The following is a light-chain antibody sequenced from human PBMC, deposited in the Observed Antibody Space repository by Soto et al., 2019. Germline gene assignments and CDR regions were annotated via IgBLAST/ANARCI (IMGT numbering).Light chain of an antibody. V-gene: IGLV2-14*01. J-gene: IGLJ1*01. Sequence: QSVLTQPASVSGSPGQSITISCTGTSSDVGGYNYVSWYQQHPGKAPKLMIYEVSNRPSGVSNRFSGSKSGNTASLTNSGLQAEDEADYYCSSYTSSSTYVFGTGTKVT. CDR3: SSYTSSSTYV. CDR2: EVS. CDR1: SSDVGGYNY.